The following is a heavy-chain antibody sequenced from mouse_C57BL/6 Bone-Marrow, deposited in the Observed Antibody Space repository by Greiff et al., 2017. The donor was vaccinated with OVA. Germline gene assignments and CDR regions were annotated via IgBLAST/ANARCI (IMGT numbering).Heavy chain of an antibody. CDR1: GYAFSSYW. D-gene: IGHD1-1*01. CDR3: ARSHYGSSYGWYFDD. CDR2: IYPGDGDT. Sequence: VQLQQSGAELVKPGASVKISCKASGYAFSSYWMNWVKQRPGKGLEWIGQIYPGDGDTNYNGKFKGKATLTADKSSSTAYMQLSSLTSEDSAVYFCARSHYGSSYGWYFDDWGTGTTVTVSS. V-gene: IGHV1-80*01. J-gene: IGHJ1*03.